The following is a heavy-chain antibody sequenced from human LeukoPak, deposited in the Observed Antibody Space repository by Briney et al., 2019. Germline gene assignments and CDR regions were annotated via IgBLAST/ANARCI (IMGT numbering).Heavy chain of an antibody. J-gene: IGHJ6*03. Sequence: ASVKVSCKASGGTFSSYAISWVRQAPGQGLEWMGGIIPIFGTANYAQKFQGRVTITADESTSTASMELSSLRSEDTAVYYCARADIVVVPAARYYYYMDVWGKGTTVTVSS. D-gene: IGHD2-2*01. V-gene: IGHV1-69*13. CDR3: ARADIVVVPAARYYYYMDV. CDR2: IIPIFGTA. CDR1: GGTFSSYA.